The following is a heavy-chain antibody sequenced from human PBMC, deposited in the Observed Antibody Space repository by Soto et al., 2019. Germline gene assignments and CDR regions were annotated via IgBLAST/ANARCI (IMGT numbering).Heavy chain of an antibody. J-gene: IGHJ4*02. D-gene: IGHD1-1*01. Sequence: SETLSLTCNVSGFAISRGYYWSWVRQPPGKGLEWIGSIYPSVSSYHNPSLESRLTLSIDTSKNQFTLKLASVTAADTALYYCAREKVGTTFVDNWGQGTQVT. CDR1: GFAISRGYY. CDR3: AREKVGTTFVDN. V-gene: IGHV4-38-2*02. CDR2: IYPSVSS.